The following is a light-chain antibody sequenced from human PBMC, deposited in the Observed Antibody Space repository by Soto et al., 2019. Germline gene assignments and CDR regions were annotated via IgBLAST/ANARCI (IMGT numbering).Light chain of an antibody. J-gene: IGKJ1*01. CDR2: RAS. CDR1: QSINSN. V-gene: IGKV3-15*01. CDR3: QQYGNWPRT. Sequence: EIVMTQSPATLSVSPGERATLSCRASQSINSNLAWYQQKPGQAPRLLIYRASTRATNIPARFSGSGSGTEFTLTISSLQSEVCAVYYCQQYGNWPRTFGQGTKVEIK.